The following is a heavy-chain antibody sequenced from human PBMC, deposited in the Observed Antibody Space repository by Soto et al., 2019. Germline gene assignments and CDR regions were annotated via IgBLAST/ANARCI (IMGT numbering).Heavy chain of an antibody. CDR3: ARHGAVAGNINFDY. Sequence: ASVKVSCKASGYTFTDYYIHWVRQAPGQRLEWMGWINAGNGNTKYSQKFQGRVTITRDTSASTAYMELSSLRSEDTAVYYCARHGAVAGNINFDYWGQGTLVTVSS. J-gene: IGHJ4*02. CDR2: INAGNGNT. D-gene: IGHD6-19*01. CDR1: GYTFTDYY. V-gene: IGHV1-3*01.